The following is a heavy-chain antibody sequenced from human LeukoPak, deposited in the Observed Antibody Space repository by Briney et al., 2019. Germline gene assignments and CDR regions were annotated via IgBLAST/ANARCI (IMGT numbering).Heavy chain of an antibody. J-gene: IGHJ3*02. D-gene: IGHD6-19*01. CDR2: INPNSGGT. V-gene: IGHV1-2*02. CDR1: GYTFTGYY. Sequence: ASVKVSCKASGYTFTGYYMHWVRQAPGQGLEWMGWINPNSGGTNYAQKFQGRVTMTRDTSISTAYMELSRLRSEDTAVYYCARGSSGWYTELDAFDIWGQGTMVTVSS. CDR3: ARGSSGWYTELDAFDI.